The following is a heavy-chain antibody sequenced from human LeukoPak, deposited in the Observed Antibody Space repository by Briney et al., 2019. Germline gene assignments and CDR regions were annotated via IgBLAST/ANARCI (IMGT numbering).Heavy chain of an antibody. CDR2: INHSGST. V-gene: IGHV4-34*01. D-gene: IGHD6-13*01. CDR3: ARGTPIAAAGNYYFDY. Sequence: SETLSLTCAVYGGSFSGYYWSCIRQPPGKRLEWIGEINHSGSTNYNPSLKSRVTISVDTSKKQFSLKLISVTAADTAVYYCARGTPIAAAGNYYFDYWGQGTLVTVSS. CDR1: GGSFSGYY. J-gene: IGHJ4*02.